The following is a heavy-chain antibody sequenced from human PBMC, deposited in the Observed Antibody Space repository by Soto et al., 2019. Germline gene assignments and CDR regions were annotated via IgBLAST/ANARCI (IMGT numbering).Heavy chain of an antibody. CDR2: ITSSSTYI. Sequence: EVQLVESGGGLVKPGGSLRLSCAASGFTFSSYSMNWVRQAPGKGLEWVSSITSSSTYIYYADSIKGRFTMSRDNAKNSLYLQMNSLRAEDTAVYYCATGSSSVVRAVIESYYFDYWGQGTLVTVSS. J-gene: IGHJ4*02. CDR3: ATGSSSVVRAVIESYYFDY. CDR1: GFTFSSYS. V-gene: IGHV3-21*01. D-gene: IGHD3-10*01.